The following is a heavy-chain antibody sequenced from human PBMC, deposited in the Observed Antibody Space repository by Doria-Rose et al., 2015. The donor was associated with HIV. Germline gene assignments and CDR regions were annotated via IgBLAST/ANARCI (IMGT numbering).Heavy chain of an antibody. CDR3: ARIKSSRWYHKYYFDF. V-gene: IGHV2-26*01. CDR1: GVSLSSPGMG. J-gene: IGHJ4*02. CDR2: TFSDDER. D-gene: IGHD6-13*01. Sequence: QVQLVQSGPVLVKPTETLTLTCTVSGVSLSSPGMGVSWIRQPPGKALEWLAHTFSDDERSYKTSLKSRLTISRGTSKSQVVLTMTDMDPVDTATYYCARIKSSRWYHKYYFDFWGQGILVIVSA.